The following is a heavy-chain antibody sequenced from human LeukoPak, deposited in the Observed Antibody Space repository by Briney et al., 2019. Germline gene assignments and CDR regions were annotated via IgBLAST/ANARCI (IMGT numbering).Heavy chain of an antibody. CDR2: ISSSSSYI. CDR3: PLEWDTAHGVTAY. CDR1: GFTFSSYS. V-gene: IGHV3-21*01. D-gene: IGHD1-26*01. J-gene: IGHJ4*02. Sequence: GGSLRLSCAASGFTFSSYSTKWVRQAPGKGLEWVSSISSSSSYIYYADSVKGRLTISRDNAKNSLYLQMNSLRAEDTAVYYCPLEWDTAHGVTAYWGQGTLVTVSS.